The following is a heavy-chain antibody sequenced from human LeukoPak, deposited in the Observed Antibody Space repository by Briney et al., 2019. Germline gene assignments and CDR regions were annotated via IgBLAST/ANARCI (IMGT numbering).Heavy chain of an antibody. CDR1: GFTFSSYG. CDR3: ARDNSSHAFDI. CDR2: IWYDGSNK. J-gene: IGHJ3*02. D-gene: IGHD6-13*01. V-gene: IGHV3-33*01. Sequence: GGSLRLSCAASGFTFSSYGMHWVRQAPGRGLEWVAVIWYDGSNKYYADSVKGRFTISRDNSKNTLYLQMNSLRAEDTAVYYCARDNSSHAFDIWGQGTMVTASS.